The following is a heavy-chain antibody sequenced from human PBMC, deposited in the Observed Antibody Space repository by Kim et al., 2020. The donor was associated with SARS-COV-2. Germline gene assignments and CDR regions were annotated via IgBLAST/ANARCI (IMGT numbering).Heavy chain of an antibody. V-gene: IGHV4-30-2*04. CDR3: AREVRGFDP. CDR2: SGNT. Sequence: SGNTYYNPSLKSRVTISVDTSKNHFSLKLSSVTAADTAVYFCAREVRGFDPWGQGTLVTVSS. J-gene: IGHJ5*02.